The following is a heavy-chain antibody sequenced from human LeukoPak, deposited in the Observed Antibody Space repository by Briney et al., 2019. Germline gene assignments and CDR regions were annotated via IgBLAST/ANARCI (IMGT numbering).Heavy chain of an antibody. J-gene: IGHJ4*02. D-gene: IGHD2-15*01. CDR2: MSYDGSNK. CDR3: ARDQVQLCSSGSCYVIDN. CDR1: GFTFDIYA. V-gene: IGHV3-30-3*01. Sequence: PGGSLRLSCAASGFTFDIYAMHWVRQAPGRGLEWVAVMSYDGSNKYYADSVKGRFTISRDNSQNTLHLQMSSLRVADTAVYYCARDQVQLCSSGSCYVIDNWGPGTLVAVSS.